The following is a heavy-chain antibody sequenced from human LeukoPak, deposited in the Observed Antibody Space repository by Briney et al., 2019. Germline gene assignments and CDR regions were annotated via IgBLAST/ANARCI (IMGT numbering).Heavy chain of an antibody. J-gene: IGHJ4*02. CDR2: ISSSSSYI. CDR1: GFTFSSYS. CDR3: ARAAGNYYDSSGYFRLEYYFDY. D-gene: IGHD3-22*01. V-gene: IGHV3-21*01. Sequence: PGGSLRLSCAASGFTFSSYSMNWVRQAPGKGLGWVSSISSSSSYIYYADSVKGRFTISRDSAKNSLYLQMNSLRAEDTAVYYCARAAGNYYDSSGYFRLEYYFDYWGQGTLVTVSS.